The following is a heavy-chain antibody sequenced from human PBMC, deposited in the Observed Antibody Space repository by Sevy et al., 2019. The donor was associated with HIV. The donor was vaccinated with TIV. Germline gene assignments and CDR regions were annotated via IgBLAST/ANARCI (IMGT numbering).Heavy chain of an antibody. V-gene: IGHV4-59*01. CDR2: IYYSGST. J-gene: IGHJ6*02. D-gene: IGHD2-2*01. CDR3: ARMRYCSSTSCYLGGGYYYGMDV. CDR1: GGSISSYY. Sequence: SETLSLTCTVSGGSISSYYWSWIRQPPGKGLEWIGYIYYSGSTNYNPSLKSRVTISVDTSKNQFSLKLSSVTAADTAVYYCARMRYCSSTSCYLGGGYYYGMDVRGQGTTVTVSS.